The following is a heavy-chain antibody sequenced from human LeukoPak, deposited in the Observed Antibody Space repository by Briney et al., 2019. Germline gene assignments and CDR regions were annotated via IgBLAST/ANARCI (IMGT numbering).Heavy chain of an antibody. Sequence: PGGSLRLSCAASGFTFSSYAMSWVRQAPGKGLEWVSAISGSGGSTYYADSVKGRFTISRDNAKNSLYLQMNSLRAEDTAVYYCARGGSSRFCLGYWGQGTLVTVSS. D-gene: IGHD6-6*01. J-gene: IGHJ4*02. V-gene: IGHV3-23*01. CDR3: ARGGSSRFCLGY. CDR2: ISGSGGST. CDR1: GFTFSSYA.